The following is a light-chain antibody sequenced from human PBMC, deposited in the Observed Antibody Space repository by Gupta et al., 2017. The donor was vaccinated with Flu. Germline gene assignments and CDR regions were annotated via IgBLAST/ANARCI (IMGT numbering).Light chain of an antibody. CDR1: QSVSSN. V-gene: IGKV3-15*01. J-gene: IGKJ1*01. CDR2: GAS. Sequence: ATLSVSPGERATLSCRASQSVSSNLAWYQQKPGQAPRLLIYGASTRATGIPARFSGSGSGTEFTLTISSLQSEDFAAYYCQQYNNWPPWTFGQGTKVEIK. CDR3: QQYNNWPPWT.